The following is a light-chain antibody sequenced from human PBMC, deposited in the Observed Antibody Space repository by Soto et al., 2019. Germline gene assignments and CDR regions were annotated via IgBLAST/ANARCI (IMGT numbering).Light chain of an antibody. CDR2: GAS. V-gene: IGKV3-15*01. Sequence: EIVMTQSPATLSVSPGERATLSCRASQSVSSNLAWYQQKPGQAPRLLIYGASTRATGIPARFSGSGSGTEFTLTISRLQSEDFAVYYCQQYNTWPFTFGPGTKVDIK. CDR3: QQYNTWPFT. CDR1: QSVSSN. J-gene: IGKJ3*01.